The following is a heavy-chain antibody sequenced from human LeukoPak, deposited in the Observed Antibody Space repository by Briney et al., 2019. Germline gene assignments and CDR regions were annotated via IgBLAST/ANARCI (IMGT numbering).Heavy chain of an antibody. CDR1: RGTFSTYA. CDR2: LIPIFGTA. CDR3: ARDTRHRYCSSTICYRGWLDP. J-gene: IGHJ5*02. V-gene: IGHV1-69*01. D-gene: IGHD2-2*01. Sequence: SVKVSCKASRGTFSTYAVSWVRQAPGQGLEWMGGLIPIFGTANYAQKFQGRVTITADESTSTAYMELSSLRSEDTAVYYCARDTRHRYCSSTICYRGWLDPWGQGTLVTVSS.